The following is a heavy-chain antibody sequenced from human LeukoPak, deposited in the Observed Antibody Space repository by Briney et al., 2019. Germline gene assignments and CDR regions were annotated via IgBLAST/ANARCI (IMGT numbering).Heavy chain of an antibody. CDR2: MNPNSGNT. Sequence: ASVKGSCKASGYTFTSYDINWVRQAAGQGLEWRGWMNPNSGNTGYVQKFQGRVTMTRNTSISTAYMELSSLRSEDTAVYYCASSDELRYFDWFSRDYYYGMDVWGQGTTVTVSS. D-gene: IGHD3-9*01. V-gene: IGHV1-8*01. CDR3: ASSDELRYFDWFSRDYYYGMDV. J-gene: IGHJ6*02. CDR1: GYTFTSYD.